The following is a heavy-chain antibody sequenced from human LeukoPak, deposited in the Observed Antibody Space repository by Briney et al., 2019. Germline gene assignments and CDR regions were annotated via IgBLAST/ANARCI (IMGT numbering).Heavy chain of an antibody. D-gene: IGHD6-13*01. V-gene: IGHV1-69*06. Sequence: SVKVSCKASGGTFSSYANSWVRQAPGQGLEWIGGIITIFGTANYAQKFQGRVTITADKSTSTAYMELSSLRSEDTAVYYCASYGVAAAGKNYYYYYGMDVWGKGTTVTVSS. CDR3: ASYGVAAAGKNYYYYYGMDV. CDR1: GGTFSSYA. J-gene: IGHJ6*04. CDR2: IITIFGTA.